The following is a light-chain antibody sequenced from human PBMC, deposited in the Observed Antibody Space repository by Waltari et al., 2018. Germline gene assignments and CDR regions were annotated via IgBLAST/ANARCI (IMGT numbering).Light chain of an antibody. CDR3: QQYDNLLT. V-gene: IGKV1-33*01. CDR1: QDISNY. CDR2: DAS. J-gene: IGKJ4*01. Sequence: DNKMTQSPSSLSASVGDRVTITCQASQDISNYLNWYQQKPGKAPKLLIYDASNLETGFPSRFSGSGSGTDFTFTISSLQPEDIATYYCQQYDNLLTFGGGTKVEIK.